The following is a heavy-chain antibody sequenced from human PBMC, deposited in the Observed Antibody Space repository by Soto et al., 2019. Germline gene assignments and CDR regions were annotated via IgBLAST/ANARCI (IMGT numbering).Heavy chain of an antibody. V-gene: IGHV4-4*02. J-gene: IGHJ5*02. CDR2: IYHTVNT. CDR1: GGSISSSNW. CDR3: ARGPTFDP. Sequence: QVQLQESGPGLVKPSGTLSLTCGVSGGSISSSNWWYWVRQPPGKGLEWIGEIYHTVNTNYNRSLKSRVTTSVDKSKDQFSLKLNSVTAADTAVYYCARGPTFDPWGQGILVTVSS.